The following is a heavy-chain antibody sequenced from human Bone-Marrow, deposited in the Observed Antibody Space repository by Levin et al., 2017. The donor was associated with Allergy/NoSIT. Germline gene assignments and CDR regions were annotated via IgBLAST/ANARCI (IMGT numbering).Heavy chain of an antibody. CDR2: VFHSGGT. Sequence: PSETLSLTCTVSGASINSGDYYWSWIHQPPGKGLEWIGSVFHSGGTHYNPSLRGRATISVDTSKNQFSLTLTSVTAADRAVYYCARRSNELSRFSSLDPWGPGTLVAVSS. CDR1: GASINSGDYY. V-gene: IGHV4-39*01. D-gene: IGHD3-16*02. J-gene: IGHJ5*02. CDR3: ARRSNELSRFSSLDP.